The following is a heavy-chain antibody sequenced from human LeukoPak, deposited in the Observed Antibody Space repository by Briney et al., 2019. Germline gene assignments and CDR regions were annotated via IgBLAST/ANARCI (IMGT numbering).Heavy chain of an antibody. J-gene: IGHJ4*02. V-gene: IGHV1-2*02. Sequence: ASVKVSCKASGYTFSGYYMHWVRQAPGQGLEWMGWINPNSGGTNYAQKFQGRVTMTRDTSISTAYMELSRLRSDDTAVYYCARASWGLWCGSFDYWGRGTLVTVPA. CDR1: GYTFSGYY. D-gene: IGHD4/OR15-4a*01. CDR3: ARASWGLWCGSFDY. CDR2: INPNSGGT.